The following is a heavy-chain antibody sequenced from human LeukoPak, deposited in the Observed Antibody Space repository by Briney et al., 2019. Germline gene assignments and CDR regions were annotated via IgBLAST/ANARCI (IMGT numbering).Heavy chain of an antibody. D-gene: IGHD3-10*01. Sequence: GGSLRLSCAASGFTFSSYWMHWVRQAPGKGLVWVSRIHSDGTTTTYADSVKGRFTISRDNAKDTLYPQMNSLRAEDTAVYYCTRGTLVRGVKRYYFDYWGQGTLVTVSS. V-gene: IGHV3-74*01. J-gene: IGHJ4*02. CDR3: TRGTLVRGVKRYYFDY. CDR2: IHSDGTTT. CDR1: GFTFSSYW.